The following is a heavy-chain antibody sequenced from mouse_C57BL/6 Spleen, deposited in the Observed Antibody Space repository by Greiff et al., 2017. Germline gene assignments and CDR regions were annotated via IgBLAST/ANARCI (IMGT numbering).Heavy chain of an antibody. J-gene: IGHJ4*01. CDR3: ARLDYGSSVYAMDY. CDR2: IDPSDSYT. D-gene: IGHD1-1*01. CDR1: GYTFTSYW. V-gene: IGHV1-69*01. Sequence: QVQLQQPGAELVMPGASVKLSCKASGYTFTSYWMHWVKQRPGQGLEWIGEIDPSDSYTNYNQKFKGKSTLTVDKSSSTAYMQLSSLTSEDSAVYYCARLDYGSSVYAMDYWGQGTSVTVSS.